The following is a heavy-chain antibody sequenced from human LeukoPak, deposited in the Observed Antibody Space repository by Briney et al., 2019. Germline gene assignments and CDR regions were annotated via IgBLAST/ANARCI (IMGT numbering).Heavy chain of an antibody. D-gene: IGHD6-13*01. CDR1: GFTFSSYA. CDR3: ADSSSWNY. J-gene: IGHJ4*02. CDR2: ISYDGRNK. V-gene: IGHV3-30*04. Sequence: GRSLRLSCAASGFTFSSYAMHWVRQAPGKGLEWVAVISYDGRNKYYADSVKGRFTISRDNAKNSLYLQMNSLRDEDTAVYYCADSSSWNYWGQGTLVTVSS.